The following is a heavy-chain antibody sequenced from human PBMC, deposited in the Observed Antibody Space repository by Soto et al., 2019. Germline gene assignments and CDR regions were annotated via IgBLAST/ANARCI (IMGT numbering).Heavy chain of an antibody. D-gene: IGHD3-16*01. CDR2: TSYDGSNN. J-gene: IGHJ4*02. V-gene: IGHV3-33*05. CDR3: ARWGTTGGLDV. Sequence: QVQLVESGGGVVQPGTSLRLSCVGSGFTFRSYVIHWVRQAPGKGLEWVALTSYDGSNNFYGDSVKGPFTISRHNSRNTVELQMDSLRFEDTALYYCARWGTTGGLDVWGQGTLVSVSS. CDR1: GFTFRSYV.